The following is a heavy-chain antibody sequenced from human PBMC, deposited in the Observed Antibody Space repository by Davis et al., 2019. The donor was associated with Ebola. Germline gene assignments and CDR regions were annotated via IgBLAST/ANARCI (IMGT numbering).Heavy chain of an antibody. D-gene: IGHD2-8*02. V-gene: IGHV3-33*01. CDR3: ARTVTGGLFVA. CDR1: GFTFSSYG. J-gene: IGHJ5*02. CDR2: IWYDGSNK. Sequence: GGSLRLSCAASGFTFSSYGMHWVRQAPGKGLEWVAVIWYDGSNKYYADSVKGRFTISRDNAKNSLYLQMNSLRAEDTAVYYCARTVTGGLFVAWGQGTLVTVSS.